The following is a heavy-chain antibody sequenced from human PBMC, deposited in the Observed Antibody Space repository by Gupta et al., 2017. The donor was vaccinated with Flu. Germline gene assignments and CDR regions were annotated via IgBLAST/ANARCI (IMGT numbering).Heavy chain of an antibody. CDR1: SSYW. Sequence: SSYWMNWVRQAPGKGVVWVSRMKSDGSITYYADSVKGRFTISRDNAKNTLYLQMNSLRAEDTAVYYCVRGVGDGYNTFVDSWGQGTLVTVSS. D-gene: IGHD5-12*01. J-gene: IGHJ4*02. CDR3: VRGVGDGYNTFVDS. CDR2: MKSDGSIT. V-gene: IGHV3-74*01.